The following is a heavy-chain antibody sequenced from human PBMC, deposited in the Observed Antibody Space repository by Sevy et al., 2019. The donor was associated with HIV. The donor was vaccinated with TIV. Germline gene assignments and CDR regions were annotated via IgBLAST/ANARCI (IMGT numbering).Heavy chain of an antibody. CDR2: ISWDAKKK. CDR3: AKDIPGYSGFDH. D-gene: IGHD3-10*01. J-gene: IGHJ4*02. CDR1: GFTFDDYT. V-gene: IGHV3-43*01. Sequence: GGSLRLSCAASGFTFDDYTMHWVRQVPGQGLEWVSLISWDAKKKDYADSVEGRFPVSRDSGKNSLYLQMNSLRSEDTALYFCAKDIPGYSGFDHWGQGTLVTVSS.